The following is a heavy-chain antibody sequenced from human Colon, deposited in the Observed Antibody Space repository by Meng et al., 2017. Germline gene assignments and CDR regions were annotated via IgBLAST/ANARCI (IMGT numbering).Heavy chain of an antibody. Sequence: VHLQLSGPARVKPSQTLSLTCAISGDSVSSKSAAWSWIRQSPSRGLEWLGRTYYRSKWYNDYAVSVKSRISINPDTSKNQFSLRLNSVTPEDTAVYYCASTENHFWGQGTLVTVSS. J-gene: IGHJ4*02. CDR2: TYYRSKWYN. D-gene: IGHD1-26*01. CDR1: GDSVSSKSAA. CDR3: ASTENHF. V-gene: IGHV6-1*01.